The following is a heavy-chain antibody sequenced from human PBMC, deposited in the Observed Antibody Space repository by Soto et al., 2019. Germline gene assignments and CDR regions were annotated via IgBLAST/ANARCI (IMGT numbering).Heavy chain of an antibody. CDR3: ARDKNGLGDY. J-gene: IGHJ4*02. D-gene: IGHD2-8*01. V-gene: IGHV1-3*04. CDR1: GYIFTSHP. CDR2: INTGTGNT. Sequence: ASVKVSCKASGYIFTSHPIHWVRQAPGQRLEWMGWINTGTGNTKYSQNFQGRVTTTRDTSASTAYMELSSLRSEDTAVYYCARDKNGLGDYWGQGTLVTV.